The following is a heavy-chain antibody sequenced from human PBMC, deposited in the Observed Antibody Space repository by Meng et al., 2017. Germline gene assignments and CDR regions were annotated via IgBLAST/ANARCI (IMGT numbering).Heavy chain of an antibody. CDR3: ASVKNRQNMVRGVDDAFDI. Sequence: GESLRISCAVSGFTFSSYWMHWVRQAPGKGLVWVSRINRDGSSTSYEDSVKGRFTISRDNAKNTLYLQMNSLRAEETAVYYCASVKNRQNMVRGVDDAFDIWGQGKRV. D-gene: IGHD3-10*01. CDR1: GFTFSSYW. CDR2: INRDGSST. V-gene: IGHV3-74*01. J-gene: IGHJ3*02.